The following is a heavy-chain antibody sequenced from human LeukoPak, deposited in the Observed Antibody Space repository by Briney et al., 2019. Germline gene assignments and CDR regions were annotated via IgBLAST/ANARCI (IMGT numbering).Heavy chain of an antibody. Sequence: AAGSLRLSCAASGFTFSSYEMNWVRQAPGKGLEWVSYISSSGSTIYYADSVKGRFTLSRDNAKNSLYLQMNSLRAEDTAVYYCARGTGYCLDPWGQGTLVTVSS. V-gene: IGHV3-48*03. CDR1: GFTFSSYE. J-gene: IGHJ5*02. CDR2: ISSSGSTI. D-gene: IGHD7-27*01. CDR3: ARGTGYCLDP.